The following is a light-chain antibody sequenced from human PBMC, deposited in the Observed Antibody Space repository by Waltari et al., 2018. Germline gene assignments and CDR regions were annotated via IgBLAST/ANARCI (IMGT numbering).Light chain of an antibody. CDR1: SSDVGIFNY. CDR2: DVS. Sequence: QSALTQPASVSGSPGQSITIFCTGTSSDVGIFNYVSWYQQHPGKPPKVIIHDVSNRPAGVFDRFSGSKSGNTASLTIAGLQAEDEADYYCSSYTTSHSWVVGGGTKLTVL. J-gene: IGLJ3*02. V-gene: IGLV2-14*03. CDR3: SSYTTSHSWV.